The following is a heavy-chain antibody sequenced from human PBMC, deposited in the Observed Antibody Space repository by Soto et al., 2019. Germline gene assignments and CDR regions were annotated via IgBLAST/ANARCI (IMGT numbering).Heavy chain of an antibody. V-gene: IGHV1-46*01. CDR3: ARDGPPTTTGVGPSYTMDV. D-gene: IGHD1-1*01. CDR2: INPSGGRI. CDR1: GYTFTNYQ. J-gene: IGHJ6*02. Sequence: QMQLVQSGAEVKPPGASVKVSCKASGYTFTNYQIHWVRQAPGQGLEWMGIINPSGGRITYAKTFLGRVLMARDTSKSTLSLELRSLGSEETAVYYCARDGPPTTTGVGPSYTMDVWGQGTTVTVS.